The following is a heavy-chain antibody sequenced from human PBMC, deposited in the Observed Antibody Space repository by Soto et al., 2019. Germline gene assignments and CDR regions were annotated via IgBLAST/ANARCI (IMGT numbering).Heavy chain of an antibody. Sequence: GSLRLSCAASGFTFRSYWMSWVRQAPGKGLEWVANIKQDGSEKYYVDSVKGRFTISRDNAKNSLYLQMNSLRAEDTAVYYCARFYYDSSGYLPSPYYYYYGMDVWGQGTTVTVSS. D-gene: IGHD3-22*01. CDR1: GFTFRSYW. CDR2: IKQDGSEK. J-gene: IGHJ6*02. CDR3: ARFYYDSSGYLPSPYYYYYGMDV. V-gene: IGHV3-7*05.